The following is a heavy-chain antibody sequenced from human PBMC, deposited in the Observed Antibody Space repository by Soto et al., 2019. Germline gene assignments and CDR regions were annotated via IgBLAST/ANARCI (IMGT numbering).Heavy chain of an antibody. Sequence: PGGSLRLSCAASGFTFISYAMSWVRQAPGKGLEWVSAISGSGTSTYYADSVNGRFTISRDNSKNTLYLQMNSLRAEDTAVYYCAKSPHYYYDSSGYKFDDWGQGTLVTV. D-gene: IGHD3-22*01. J-gene: IGHJ4*02. V-gene: IGHV3-23*01. CDR2: ISGSGTST. CDR3: AKSPHYYYDSSGYKFDD. CDR1: GFTFISYA.